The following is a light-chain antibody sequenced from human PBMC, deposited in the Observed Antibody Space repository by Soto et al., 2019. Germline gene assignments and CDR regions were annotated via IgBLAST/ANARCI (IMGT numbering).Light chain of an antibody. Sequence: ELVLTQSPGTLSLSPGDRATLSCRASQSVSSTYLAWYQQRPGQAPRLLIYSSSSRASGIPDRFSGSGSGTDFTLTISRLEPEDFAVYYCQQYRTSPPTWTFGQGTKVDIK. CDR2: SSS. CDR3: QQYRTSPPTWT. J-gene: IGKJ1*01. CDR1: QSVSSTY. V-gene: IGKV3-20*01.